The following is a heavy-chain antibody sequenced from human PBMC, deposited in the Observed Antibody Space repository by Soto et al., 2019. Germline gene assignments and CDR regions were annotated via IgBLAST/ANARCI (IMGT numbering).Heavy chain of an antibody. D-gene: IGHD2-15*01. CDR3: ARAYTGRLPRRADYYYALDV. J-gene: IGHJ6*02. V-gene: IGHV3-48*03. CDR2: ISSSGSTI. CDR1: GFTFSSYE. Sequence: GGSLRLSCAASGFTFSSYEMNWVRQAPGKGLEWVSYISSSGSTIYYADSVKGRFTIPRDNAKNSLYLQMNSLRAEDTAVYYCARAYTGRLPRRADYYYALDVWGQGIMVTVSS.